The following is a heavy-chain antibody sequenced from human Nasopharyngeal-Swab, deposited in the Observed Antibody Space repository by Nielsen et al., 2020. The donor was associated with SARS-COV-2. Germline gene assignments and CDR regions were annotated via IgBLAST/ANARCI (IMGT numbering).Heavy chain of an antibody. D-gene: IGHD3-3*01. Sequence: GGSLRLSCAASGFTFSSYSMSWVRQAPGKGLEWVSAISGSGGSTYYADSVKGRFTISRDNSKNTLYLQMNSLRAEDTAVYYCAKEAGITIFGVGPYYFDYWGQGTLVTVSS. J-gene: IGHJ4*02. CDR3: AKEAGITIFGVGPYYFDY. V-gene: IGHV3-23*01. CDR1: GFTFSSYS. CDR2: ISGSGGST.